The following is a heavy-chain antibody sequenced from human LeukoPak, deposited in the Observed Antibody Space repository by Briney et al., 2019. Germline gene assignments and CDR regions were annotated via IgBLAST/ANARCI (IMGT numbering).Heavy chain of an antibody. V-gene: IGHV3-48*03. Sequence: PGGSLRLSCAASGFTFSSYEMNWVRQAPGKGLEWVSYITTSGSTVHYADSVKGRFTISRDNAKNSLYLQMNSLRVEDTAVYYCARTEYSSSDWGQGTLVTVSS. CDR3: ARTEYSSSD. J-gene: IGHJ4*02. D-gene: IGHD6-6*01. CDR1: GFTFSSYE. CDR2: ITTSGSTV.